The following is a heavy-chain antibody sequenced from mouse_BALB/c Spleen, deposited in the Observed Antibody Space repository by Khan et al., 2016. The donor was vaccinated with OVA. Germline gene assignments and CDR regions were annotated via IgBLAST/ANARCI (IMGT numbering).Heavy chain of an antibody. Sequence: VQLQESGAELARPGASVKLSCKASGYIFTDYNINWMRQRTGQGLEWIGEIYPGSDNTYYNEWFKGKATLTVDKSSSTAYMHLSSLTSEDSAVYFCTREWAAWFPYWGQGTLVTVSA. CDR3: TREWAAWFPY. CDR1: GYIFTDYN. J-gene: IGHJ3*01. CDR2: IYPGSDNT. V-gene: IGHV1-77*01.